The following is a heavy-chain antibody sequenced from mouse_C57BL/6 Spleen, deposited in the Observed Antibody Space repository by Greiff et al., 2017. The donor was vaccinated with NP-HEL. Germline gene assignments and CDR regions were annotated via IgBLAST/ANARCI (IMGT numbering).Heavy chain of an antibody. D-gene: IGHD2-2*01. V-gene: IGHV7-3*01. CDR1: GFTFTDYY. Sequence: EVQRVESGGGLVQPGGSLSLSCAASGFTFTDYYMSWVRQPPGKALEWLGFIRNKANGYTTEYSASVKGRFTISRDNSQSILYLQRNALRAEDSATYYCARYRTVTAGYYFDYWGQGTTLTVSS. CDR2: IRNKANGYTT. CDR3: ARYRTVTAGYYFDY. J-gene: IGHJ2*01.